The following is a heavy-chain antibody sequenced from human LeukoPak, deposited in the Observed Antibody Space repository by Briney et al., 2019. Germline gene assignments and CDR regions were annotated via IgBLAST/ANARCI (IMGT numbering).Heavy chain of an antibody. V-gene: IGHV3-7*04. J-gene: IGHJ5*02. D-gene: IGHD2-21*01. CDR1: GGSLNDYY. CDR3: VRAYHPGGWFDP. Sequence: ETLSLTCTVSGGSLNDYYWSWIRQPPGKGLEWVASMNEDGGEIHYVDSVKGRFTISRDNAKNSLYLQMNSLTAEDTAVYYCVRAYHPGGWFDPWGQGTLVTVSS. CDR2: MNEDGGEI.